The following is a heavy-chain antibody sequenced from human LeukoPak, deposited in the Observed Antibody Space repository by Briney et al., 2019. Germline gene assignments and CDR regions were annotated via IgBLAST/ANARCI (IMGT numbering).Heavy chain of an antibody. CDR2: IRFDGSKK. D-gene: IGHD3-10*01. CDR3: AKDSPPQYDSGTYSDY. J-gene: IGHJ4*02. CDR1: GFTFNNYG. Sequence: PGGSLRLSCVASGFTFNNYGIHWIRQAPGKGLEWVAFIRFDGSKKFYSDSVKGRFTISRDNSKNTLYLQMNSLRAEDSAVYFCAKDSPPQYDSGTYSDYWGQGTLVTVSS. V-gene: IGHV3-30*02.